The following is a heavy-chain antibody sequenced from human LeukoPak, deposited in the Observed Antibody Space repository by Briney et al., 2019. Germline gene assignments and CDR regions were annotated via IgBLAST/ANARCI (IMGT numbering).Heavy chain of an antibody. J-gene: IGHJ4*02. Sequence: GGSLRLSCAASTFTLSSYTMNWVRQAPGKGLEWVSSISGSETYINYADSVKGRFTISRDNAKNSLFLQMNSLRAEDTAVYYCARDYDGYNFLPEYWGLGTLVMVSS. D-gene: IGHD5-24*01. V-gene: IGHV3-21*01. CDR3: ARDYDGYNFLPEY. CDR1: TFTLSSYT. CDR2: ISGSETYI.